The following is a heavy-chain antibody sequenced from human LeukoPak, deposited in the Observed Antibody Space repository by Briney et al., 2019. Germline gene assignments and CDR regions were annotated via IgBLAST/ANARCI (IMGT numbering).Heavy chain of an antibody. J-gene: IGHJ4*02. CDR1: GFTFDDYA. V-gene: IGHV3-9*01. Sequence: GGSLRLSCAASGFTFDDYAMHWVRQAPGKGLEWVSGISWNSDSIGYADSVKGRFTISRDNSKNMLYLQMNSLRAEDTAVYYCAKAAVYSSSWTPFDDWGQGTLVTVSS. CDR2: ISWNSDSI. CDR3: AKAAVYSSSWTPFDD. D-gene: IGHD6-13*01.